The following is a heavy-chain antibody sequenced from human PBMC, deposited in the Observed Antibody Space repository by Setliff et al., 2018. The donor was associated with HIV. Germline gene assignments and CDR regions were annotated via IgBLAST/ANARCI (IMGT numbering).Heavy chain of an antibody. V-gene: IGHV4-34*01. CDR2: INHSGGT. J-gene: IGHJ4*02. D-gene: IGHD3-10*01. Sequence: KTSETLSLTCAVYGGSFSGYYWSWIRQPPGKGLEWIGEINHSGGTNYNPSLKSRVTISIDTSKNQFSLKLSSVTAADTAVYYCARGRILYGNDYWGQGTLVTVSS. CDR1: GGSFSGYY. CDR3: ARGRILYGNDY.